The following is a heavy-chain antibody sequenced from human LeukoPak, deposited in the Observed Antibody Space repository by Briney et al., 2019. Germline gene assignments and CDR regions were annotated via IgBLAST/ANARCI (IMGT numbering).Heavy chain of an antibody. CDR3: AREVVDVVVAANRFDC. D-gene: IGHD2-15*01. J-gene: IGHJ4*02. CDR1: GGSISSSSFY. V-gene: IGHV4-39*07. CDR2: IYYSGST. Sequence: SETLSLTCTVSGGSISSSSFYWGWIRQPPGKGLEWIGSIYYSGSTYYNPSLKSRVTISVDTSKNQFSLKLSSVTAADTAVYYCAREVVDVVVAANRFDCWGQGTLVTVSS.